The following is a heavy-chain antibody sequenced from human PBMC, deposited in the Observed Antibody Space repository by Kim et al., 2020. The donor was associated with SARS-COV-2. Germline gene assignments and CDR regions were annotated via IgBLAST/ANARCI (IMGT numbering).Heavy chain of an antibody. CDR3: ARHGMSQRSGDLALDY. V-gene: IGHV4-39*01. D-gene: IGHD3-16*01. Sequence: SPTSRVTISDDTSKNRFSLTLSSVTAADTAVYYCARHGMSQRSGDLALDYWGQGTLVTVSS. J-gene: IGHJ4*02.